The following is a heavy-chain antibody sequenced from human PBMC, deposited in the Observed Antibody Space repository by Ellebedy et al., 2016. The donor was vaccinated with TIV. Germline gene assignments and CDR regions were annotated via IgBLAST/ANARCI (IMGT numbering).Heavy chain of an antibody. D-gene: IGHD6-19*01. CDR3: AKDRFSSAWYGGYFDY. V-gene: IGHV3-23*01. CDR1: GFTFSSYA. Sequence: PGGSLRFSCAASGFTFSSYAMSWVRQAPGKGLEWVSAISGSGDSPHYADSVKGRFTISRDTSKNTLYLKMNSLRAEDTAVYYCAKDRFSSAWYGGYFDYWGQGTLVTVSS. CDR2: ISGSGDSP. J-gene: IGHJ4*02.